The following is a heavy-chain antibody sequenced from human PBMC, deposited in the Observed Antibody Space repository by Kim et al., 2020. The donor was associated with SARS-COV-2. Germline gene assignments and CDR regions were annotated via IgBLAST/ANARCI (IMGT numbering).Heavy chain of an antibody. J-gene: IGHJ4*02. CDR3: TSPPRGIFGGY. V-gene: IGHV3-73*01. Sequence: GGSLRLSCAASGFTFSGSAMHWVRQASGKGLEWVGRIRSKANSYATAYAASVKGRFTIARDDSKNTAYLQMNSLKTGDTAVYYCTSPPRGIFGGYWGQGTLVTVSS. D-gene: IGHD2-21*01. CDR2: IRSKANSYAT. CDR1: GFTFSGSA.